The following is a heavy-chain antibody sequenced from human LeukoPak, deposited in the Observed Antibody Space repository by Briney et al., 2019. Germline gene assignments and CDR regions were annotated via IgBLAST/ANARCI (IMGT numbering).Heavy chain of an antibody. D-gene: IGHD6-19*01. CDR2: TYYRSKWYN. Sequence: SQTLPLTCAVSGDSVSSKNGAWNWLRQSPSRGLEWLGRTYYRSKWYNDYAESMEGRMTISQDTSKNQYSLHLNSVTPDDTAVYYCAGDLGTTGWHTFDYWGQGTLVTVSS. J-gene: IGHJ4*02. V-gene: IGHV6-1*01. CDR1: GDSVSSKNGA. CDR3: AGDLGTTGWHTFDY.